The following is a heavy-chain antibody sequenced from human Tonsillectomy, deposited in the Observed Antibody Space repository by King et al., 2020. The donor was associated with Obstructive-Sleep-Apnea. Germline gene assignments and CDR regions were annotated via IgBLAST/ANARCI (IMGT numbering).Heavy chain of an antibody. D-gene: IGHD3-9*01. J-gene: IGHJ4*02. V-gene: IGHV5-10-1*01. CDR3: ARHPDVYYDILNGHYFDY. CDR2: IDPSDSYT. Sequence: QLVQSGADVKKPGESLRISCKGSGYSFASYWISWVRQMPGKGLEWMGRIDPSDSYTHYSPSFQGHVTISADKALSTAYLQWSSLKASATAIYYCARHPDVYYDILNGHYFDYWGQGTLVTVSS. CDR1: GYSFASYW.